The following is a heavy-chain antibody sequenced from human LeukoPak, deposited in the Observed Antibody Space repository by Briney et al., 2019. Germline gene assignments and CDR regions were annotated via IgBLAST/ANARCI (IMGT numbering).Heavy chain of an antibody. D-gene: IGHD1-26*01. J-gene: IGHJ4*02. CDR1: GFTFSSYS. Sequence: GGSLRLSCAASGFTFSSYSMNWVRQAPGKGLEWVSSISSSSSYIYYADSVKGRFTISRDNAKNSLYLQMNSLRAEDTAVYYCARDRSTYSGSYSGCWGQGTLVTVSS. V-gene: IGHV3-21*01. CDR2: ISSSSSYI. CDR3: ARDRSTYSGSYSGC.